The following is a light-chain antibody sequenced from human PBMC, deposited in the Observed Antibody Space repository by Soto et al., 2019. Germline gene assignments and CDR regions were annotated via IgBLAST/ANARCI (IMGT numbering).Light chain of an antibody. CDR1: QAIDKY. J-gene: IGKJ1*01. V-gene: IGKV1-27*01. Sequence: DIQMTQSPSSLSASVGDTVSITCRASQAIDKYVAWYQQRPGEVPKLLIFATSTLQSGVPSRFSGSGSGTHFTLTITGLQPEDFATYTCQKDGSAPRTFGQGTRVDI. CDR3: QKDGSAPRT. CDR2: ATS.